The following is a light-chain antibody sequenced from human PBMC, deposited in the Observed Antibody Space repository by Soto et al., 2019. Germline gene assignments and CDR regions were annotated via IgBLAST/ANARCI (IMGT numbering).Light chain of an antibody. CDR2: AVS. V-gene: IGLV2-14*03. CDR1: SSDIGSYDH. Sequence: QSALTQPASVSGSPGQSITISCSGTSSDIGSYDHVAWYQQFPGKSPKLIIYAVSDRPSGVSDRFSGSKSGISASLTISGLQTEDEADYSCISYTDRQSYLFGTGTKVTVL. CDR3: ISYTDRQSYL. J-gene: IGLJ1*01.